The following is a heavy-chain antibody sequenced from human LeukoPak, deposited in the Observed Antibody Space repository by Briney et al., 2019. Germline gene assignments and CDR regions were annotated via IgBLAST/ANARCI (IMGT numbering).Heavy chain of an antibody. J-gene: IGHJ6*02. CDR1: GGSISSYY. CDR2: IYYSGST. CDR3: ARGGSYSSSWYLGYYGMDV. V-gene: IGHV4-59*01. D-gene: IGHD6-13*01. Sequence: SETLSLTCTVSGGSISSYYWSWIRQPPGKGLEWIGYIYYSGSTNYNPSLKSRVTISVDTSKNQFSLKLSSVTAADTAVYYCARGGSYSSSWYLGYYGMDVWGQGTTVTVSS.